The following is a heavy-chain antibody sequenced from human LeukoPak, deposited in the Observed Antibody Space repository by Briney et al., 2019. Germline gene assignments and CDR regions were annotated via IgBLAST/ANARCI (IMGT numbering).Heavy chain of an antibody. CDR2: ISYDGSNK. J-gene: IGHJ1*01. Sequence: GGSLRLSCAASGFTFGSYAMHWVRQPPGKGLEWVAVISYDGSNKYYADSVKGRFTISRDNSKNTLYLQTNSLRAEDTAVYYCARGGEWELLPAYFQHWGQGTLVTVSS. V-gene: IGHV3-30-3*01. CDR3: ARGGEWELLPAYFQH. CDR1: GFTFGSYA. D-gene: IGHD1-26*01.